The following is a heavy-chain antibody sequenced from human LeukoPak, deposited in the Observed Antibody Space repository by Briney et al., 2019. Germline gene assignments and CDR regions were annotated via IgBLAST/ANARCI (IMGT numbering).Heavy chain of an antibody. Sequence: SETLSLTCTVSGGSISSYYWSWIRQPPGKGLEGSGYIYYSGSTNYNPSLKSRVAISVDTSKNQLSLKLSSVTAADTAVYYCARHPLITMVRDYGMGVWGQGTTVTVSS. D-gene: IGHD3-10*01. V-gene: IGHV4-59*01. J-gene: IGHJ6*02. CDR3: ARHPLITMVRDYGMGV. CDR2: IYYSGST. CDR1: GGSISSYY.